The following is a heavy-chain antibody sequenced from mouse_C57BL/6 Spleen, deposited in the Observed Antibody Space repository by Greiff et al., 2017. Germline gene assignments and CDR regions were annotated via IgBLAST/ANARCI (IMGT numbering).Heavy chain of an antibody. V-gene: IGHV1-4*01. D-gene: IGHD1-1*01. CDR2: INPSSGYT. CDR3: ERSVYYYGSFCDY. CDR1: GYTFTSYT. J-gene: IGHJ2*01. Sequence: VLLVESGAELARPGASVKMSCKASGYTFTSYTMHWVNQRPGQGLEWIGYINPSSGYTKYNQKFKDKGTLTADKSTSTDYMQLRSLKSEDSARYYCERSVYYYGSFCDYWGQGTTLTVSS.